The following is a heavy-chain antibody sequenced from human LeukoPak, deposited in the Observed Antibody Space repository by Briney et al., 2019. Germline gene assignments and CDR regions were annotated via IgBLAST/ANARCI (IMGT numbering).Heavy chain of an antibody. CDR1: GFTFSSYW. D-gene: IGHD3-22*01. Sequence: GGSLRLSCAASGFTFSSYWMSWVRQAPGKGLEWVSGISGSGGSTFYADSVKGRFTISRDNSKNTLYLQMDSLRAEDTAVYYCAKDRAYYSDSSGYYLVRAYDYWGQGTLVTVSS. CDR3: AKDRAYYSDSSGYYLVRAYDY. J-gene: IGHJ4*02. V-gene: IGHV3-23*01. CDR2: ISGSGGST.